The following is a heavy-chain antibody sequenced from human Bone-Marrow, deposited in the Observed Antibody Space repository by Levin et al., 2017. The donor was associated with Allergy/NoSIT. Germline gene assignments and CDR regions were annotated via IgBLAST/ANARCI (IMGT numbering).Heavy chain of an antibody. CDR1: GYTFTSYY. D-gene: IGHD5-18*01. V-gene: IGHV1-46*03. J-gene: IGHJ3*02. CDR3: ARVWTVDTAMVWGDAFDI. CDR2: INPSGGST. Sequence: ASVKVSCKASGYTFTSYYMHWVRQAPGQGLEWMGIINPSGGSTSYAQKFQGRVTMTRDTSTSTVYMELSSLRSEDTAVYYCARVWTVDTAMVWGDAFDIWGQGTMVTVSS.